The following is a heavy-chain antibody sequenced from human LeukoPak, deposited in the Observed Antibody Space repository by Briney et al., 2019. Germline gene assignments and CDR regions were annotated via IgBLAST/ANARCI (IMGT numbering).Heavy chain of an antibody. J-gene: IGHJ4*02. CDR3: ARERSDCTNGVCYRVGDY. D-gene: IGHD2-8*01. CDR2: ISYDGSNK. CDR1: GFTFSSYA. Sequence: GGSLRLSCAASGFTFSSYAMHWVRQAPGKGLEWVAVISYDGSNKYYADSVKGRFTISRDNSKNTLYLQMNSLRAEDTAVYYCARERSDCTNGVCYRVGDYWGQGTLVTVSS. V-gene: IGHV3-30-3*01.